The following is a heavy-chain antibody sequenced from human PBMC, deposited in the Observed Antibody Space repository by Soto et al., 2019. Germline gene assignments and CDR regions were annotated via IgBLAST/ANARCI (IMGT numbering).Heavy chain of an antibody. CDR2: IFDSGIT. CDR3: ARAGWSNSWYFDY. CDR1: DGSISGYY. Sequence: SETLSLTCTVSDGSISGYYWSWIRQPPGKGLEWVGYIFDSGITGYNPSLKSRVTMSVDTSKNQLSLKLSSVTDADTAVYYCARAGWSNSWYFDYWGQGSLVTVSS. J-gene: IGHJ4*02. D-gene: IGHD6-13*01. V-gene: IGHV4-59*01.